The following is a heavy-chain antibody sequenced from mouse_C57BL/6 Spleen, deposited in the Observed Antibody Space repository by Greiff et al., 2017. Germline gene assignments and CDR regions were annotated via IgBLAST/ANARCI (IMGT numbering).Heavy chain of an antibody. V-gene: IGHV1-82*01. J-gene: IGHJ2*01. CDR1: GYAFSSSW. CDR3: ARWSFLFDY. Sequence: QVQLQQSGPELVKPGASVKISCKASGYAFSSSWMNWVKQRPGKGLEWIGRIYPGDGDTNYNGKFKGKATLTADKSSSTAYMQLSSLTSEDSAVXFCARWSFLFDYWGQGTTLTVSS. CDR2: IYPGDGDT.